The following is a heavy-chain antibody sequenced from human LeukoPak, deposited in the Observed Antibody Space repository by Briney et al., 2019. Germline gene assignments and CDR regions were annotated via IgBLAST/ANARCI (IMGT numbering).Heavy chain of an antibody. J-gene: IGHJ4*02. CDR3: AKEVSPMRYFDY. V-gene: IGHV3-30*02. Sequence: GGSLRLSCAASGFTFSSYGMHWVRQAPGKGLEWVAFIRYDGSNKYYADSVKGRFTISRDNSKNTLYLQMNSLRAEDTAVYYCAKEVSPMRYFDYWGQGTLVTVSS. CDR1: GFTFSSYG. D-gene: IGHD4-11*01. CDR2: IRYDGSNK.